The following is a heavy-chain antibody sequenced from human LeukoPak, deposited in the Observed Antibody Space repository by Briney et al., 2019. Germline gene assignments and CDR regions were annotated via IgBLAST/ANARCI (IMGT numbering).Heavy chain of an antibody. CDR2: IRSKADGGTT. CDR1: GFTFSSYS. J-gene: IGHJ6*02. V-gene: IGHV3-15*01. Sequence: GGSLRLSCAASGFTFSSYSMNWVRQAPGKGLEWVGRIRSKADGGTTDYAAPVKGRFTISRDDSKNTLYLQMNSLKTEDTAVYYCTDYYYGMDVWGQGTTVTVSS. CDR3: TDYYYGMDV.